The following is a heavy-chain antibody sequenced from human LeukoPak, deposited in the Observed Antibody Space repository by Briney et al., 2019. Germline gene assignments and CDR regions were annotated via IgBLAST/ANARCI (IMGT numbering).Heavy chain of an antibody. CDR1: RGSISNYW. Sequence: SETLSLTCSVSRGSISNYWWSWIRQAAGEGLEWIGRIYPSGTTYYNPSLESRVTLSVDTSKNQVSLKLSSLTAADTAVYYCARDADWAYDAFDIWGQGTMVTVSS. V-gene: IGHV4-4*07. CDR2: IYPSGTT. D-gene: IGHD3-9*01. J-gene: IGHJ3*02. CDR3: ARDADWAYDAFDI.